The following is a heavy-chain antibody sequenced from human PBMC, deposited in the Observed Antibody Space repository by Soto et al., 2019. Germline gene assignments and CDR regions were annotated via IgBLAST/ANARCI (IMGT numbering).Heavy chain of an antibody. D-gene: IGHD6-6*01. CDR3: VRTHFEYSSSSLYYYYGMDV. V-gene: IGHV4-30-2*01. CDR2: IYHSGST. J-gene: IGHJ6*02. CDR1: GGSISSGGYS. Sequence: QLQLQESGSGLVKPSQTLSLTCAVSGGSISSGGYSWSWIRQPPGKGLEWIGYIYHSGSTYYNPSLKSRVTISVDRSKNQFSLKLSSVTAADTAVYYCVRTHFEYSSSSLYYYYGMDVWGQGTTVTVSS.